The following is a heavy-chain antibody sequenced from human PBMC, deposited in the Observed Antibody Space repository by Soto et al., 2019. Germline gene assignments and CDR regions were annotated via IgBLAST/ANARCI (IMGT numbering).Heavy chain of an antibody. CDR3: AKDLLRIAAAGTEWFDP. CDR1: GFTFSSYA. D-gene: IGHD6-13*01. CDR2: ISGSGGST. V-gene: IGHV3-23*01. J-gene: IGHJ5*02. Sequence: EVQLLESGGGLVQPGGSLRLSCVASGFTFSSYAMSWVRQAPGKGLEWVSAISGSGGSTYYADSVKGRFTISRDNSKNTLYLQMNSLRAEDTAVYYCAKDLLRIAAAGTEWFDPWGQGTLVTVSS.